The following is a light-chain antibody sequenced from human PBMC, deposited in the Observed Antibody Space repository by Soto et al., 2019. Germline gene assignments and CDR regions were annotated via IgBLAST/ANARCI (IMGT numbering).Light chain of an antibody. CDR1: QSVSSSS. CDR2: GAS. Sequence: EIALTPSAATLSVSPWERATLSCRARQSVSSSSLAWYQQKPGQAPRLLIYGASSRATGIPDRFSGSGSGTDFTLTISRLEPEDFAVYYCQQYDSSPKTFGQGTKVDIK. V-gene: IGKV3-20*01. CDR3: QQYDSSPKT. J-gene: IGKJ1*01.